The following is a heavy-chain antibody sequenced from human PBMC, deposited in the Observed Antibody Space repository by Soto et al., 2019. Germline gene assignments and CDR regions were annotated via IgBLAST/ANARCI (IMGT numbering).Heavy chain of an antibody. CDR2: MNPNSGNT. J-gene: IGHJ1*01. CDR1: GYTFTSYD. CDR3: ARVSGYCSGGSCHIEYFQH. Sequence: QVQLVQSGAEVKKPGASVKVSCKASGYTFTSYDINWVRQATGQGLEWMGWMNPNSGNTGYAQKFQGRVTMTRNTSISTAYMEPSSLRSEDTAVYYCARVSGYCSGGSCHIEYFQHWGQGTLVTVSS. D-gene: IGHD2-15*01. V-gene: IGHV1-8*01.